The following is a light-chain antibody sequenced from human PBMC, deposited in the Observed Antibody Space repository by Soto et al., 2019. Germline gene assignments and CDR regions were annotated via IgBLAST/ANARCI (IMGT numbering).Light chain of an antibody. CDR1: ESVTSS. CDR3: QQYNIWPLWT. J-gene: IGKJ1*01. CDR2: AAS. V-gene: IGKV3-15*01. Sequence: EIVMTQSPATLSVSPGDRATLSCRASESVTSSLAWYQQKPGQPPRLLIYAASTRATDVPARFSGGGSETEFTLTISSLQSEDFAVYFCQQYNIWPLWTFGQVTKVEIK.